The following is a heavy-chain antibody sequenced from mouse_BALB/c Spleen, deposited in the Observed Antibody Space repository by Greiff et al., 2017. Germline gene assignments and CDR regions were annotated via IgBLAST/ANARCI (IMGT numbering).Heavy chain of an antibody. CDR3: ARLRDTTVVNYFDY. CDR2: ISSGGSYT. D-gene: IGHD1-1*01. J-gene: IGHJ2*01. Sequence: EVHLVESGGDLVKPGGSLKLSCAASGFTFSSYGMSWVRQTPDKRLEWVATISSGGSYTYYPDSVKGRFTISRDNAKNTLYLQMSSLKSEDTAMYYCARLRDTTVVNYFDYWGQGTTLTVSS. CDR1: GFTFSSYG. V-gene: IGHV5-6*01.